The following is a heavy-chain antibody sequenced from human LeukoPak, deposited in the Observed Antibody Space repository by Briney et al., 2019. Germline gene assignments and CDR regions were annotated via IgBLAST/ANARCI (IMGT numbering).Heavy chain of an antibody. J-gene: IGHJ3*01. V-gene: IGHV1-18*01. CDR2: ISGFTGYT. D-gene: IGHD3-22*01. Sequence: ASVRVSCTASGDGYSLINNGVGWLRQAPGPGLEWMGWISGFTGYTNYAQRFHYRVTMTTDSSTNTAYMDLRRLTSDDTAIYYCARDGVDYDRHDGSHVWGQGTMVTVSS. CDR1: GDGYSLINNG. CDR3: ARDGVDYDRHDGSHV.